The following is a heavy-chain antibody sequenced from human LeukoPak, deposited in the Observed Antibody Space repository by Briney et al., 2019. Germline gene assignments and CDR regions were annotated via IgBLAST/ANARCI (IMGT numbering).Heavy chain of an antibody. V-gene: IGHV4-34*01. Sequence: PSETLSLTCAVYGGSFSGYYWGWIRQPPGKGLEWIGAIKHSGSTNYNPSLKSRVTISVDTSKNQFSLKLSSVTAADTAVYYCAGSPMTTVTGWVYYFDYWGQGTLVTVSS. CDR1: GGSFSGYY. D-gene: IGHD4-17*01. J-gene: IGHJ4*02. CDR2: IKHSGST. CDR3: AGSPMTTVTGWVYYFDY.